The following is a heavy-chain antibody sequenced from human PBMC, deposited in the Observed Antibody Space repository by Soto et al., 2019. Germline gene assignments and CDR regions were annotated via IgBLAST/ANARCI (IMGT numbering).Heavy chain of an antibody. Sequence: VELVESGGGVVQPGGSLRLSCAASGFSFSSYGMHWVRQAPGKGLEWVAVIAYDGTNRYYAESVKGRFTISRDNSKNTLYLQMSSLRAEDKAVYYCAKAHYFDSTAYYYHFDYWGQGTLVTVSS. CDR3: AKAHYFDSTAYYYHFDY. J-gene: IGHJ4*02. CDR2: IAYDGTNR. CDR1: GFSFSSYG. D-gene: IGHD3-22*01. V-gene: IGHV3-30*18.